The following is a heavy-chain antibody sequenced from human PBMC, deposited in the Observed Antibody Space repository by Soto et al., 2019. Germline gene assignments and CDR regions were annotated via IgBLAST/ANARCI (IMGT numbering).Heavy chain of an antibody. Sequence: PSETLSLTCAVYGGSFSGYYLSWIRQPPGKGLEWIGYIYYSGSTNYNPSLKSRITISVDTSKNQFSLKVSSVTAADTAVYYCARTPVTMIVPSDYWGQGTLVTVSS. V-gene: IGHV4-59*01. CDR1: GGSFSGYY. D-gene: IGHD3-22*01. CDR3: ARTPVTMIVPSDY. CDR2: IYYSGST. J-gene: IGHJ4*02.